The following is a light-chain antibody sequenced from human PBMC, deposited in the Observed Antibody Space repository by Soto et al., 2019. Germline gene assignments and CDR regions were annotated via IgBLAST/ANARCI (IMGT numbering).Light chain of an antibody. CDR1: QSVGSN. CDR3: QQYGSSPPRT. V-gene: IGKV3-20*01. CDR2: GAS. Sequence: EIVLTQSPGTLSLSPGERSTLSCSVSQSVGSNLAWYHQKPGQAPRLLIYGASTRATDVPDRFSGSGSGADFTLSISRLEPEDFAVYYCQQYGSSPPRTFGQGTKVDIK. J-gene: IGKJ1*01.